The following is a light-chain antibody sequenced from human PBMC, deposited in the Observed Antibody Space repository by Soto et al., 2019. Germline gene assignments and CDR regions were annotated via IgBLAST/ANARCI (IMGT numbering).Light chain of an antibody. Sequence: QSVLTQPASVSGSPGQSITISCTGTSSDVGAYNYVSSYQQHPGKAPKLMIYEVSNRPSGVSNRFSGSKSGNTASLTISGLQAEDEADYYCSSYTTSSTLVVFGGGTKVTVL. J-gene: IGLJ3*02. CDR1: SSDVGAYNY. V-gene: IGLV2-14*01. CDR3: SSYTTSSTLVV. CDR2: EVS.